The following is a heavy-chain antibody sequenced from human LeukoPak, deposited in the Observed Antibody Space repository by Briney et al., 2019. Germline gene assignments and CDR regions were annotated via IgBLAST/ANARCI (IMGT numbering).Heavy chain of an antibody. V-gene: IGHV3-30-3*01. Sequence: GGSLRLSCAASGFTFSSYAMHWVRQAPGKGLEWVAVISYEGSNKYYADSVKGRFTISRDNSKNTLYLQMKRLRAEDTAVYYCARTRGPQILEWSYYYYYGMDVWGQGTTVTVSS. CDR3: ARTRGPQILEWSYYYYYGMDV. CDR2: ISYEGSNK. J-gene: IGHJ6*02. CDR1: GFTFSSYA. D-gene: IGHD3-3*01.